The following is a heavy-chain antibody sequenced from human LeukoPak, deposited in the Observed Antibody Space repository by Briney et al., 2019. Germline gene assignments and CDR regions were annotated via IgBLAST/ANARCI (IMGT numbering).Heavy chain of an antibody. V-gene: IGHV3-33*01. CDR2: IYYDGSNI. J-gene: IGHJ4*02. D-gene: IGHD1-1*01. CDR3: ARDWKTNSFDY. Sequence: PGRSLTLSCAASESTFTTYGMHWVCQAPRKGLEWVAFIYYDGSNIYYSDYVKGRFTISRDISKNTLYLQMDSLRAEDTAIYYCARDWKTNSFDYWGQGTLVTVFS. CDR1: ESTFTTYG.